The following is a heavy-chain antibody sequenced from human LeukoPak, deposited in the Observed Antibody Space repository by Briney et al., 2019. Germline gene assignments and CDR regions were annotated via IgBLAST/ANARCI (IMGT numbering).Heavy chain of an antibody. CDR2: IYYSGST. J-gene: IGHJ4*02. CDR1: GGSISSGGYY. Sequence: SQTLSLTCTVSGGSISSGGYYWSWIRQPPGKGLEWIGYIYYSGSTNYNPSLKSRVTISVDTSKNQFSLKLSSVTAADTAVYYCARDPGYSYGYFDYWGQGTLVTVSS. D-gene: IGHD5-18*01. CDR3: ARDPGYSYGYFDY. V-gene: IGHV4-61*08.